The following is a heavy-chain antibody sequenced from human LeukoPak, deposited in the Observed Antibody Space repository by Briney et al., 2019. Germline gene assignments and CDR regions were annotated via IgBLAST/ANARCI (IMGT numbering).Heavy chain of an antibody. CDR3: ARGSYVGPTSGYFDY. D-gene: IGHD1-26*01. CDR1: GGSISSGGYN. V-gene: IGHV4-31*11. CDR2: IYYSGST. Sequence: SETLSLTCAVSGGSISSGGYNWSWIRQHPGKGLECIGYIYYSGSTYYNPSLKSRVTISVDTSKNQFSLKLSSVTAADTAVYYCARGSYVGPTSGYFDYWGQGTLVTVSS. J-gene: IGHJ4*02.